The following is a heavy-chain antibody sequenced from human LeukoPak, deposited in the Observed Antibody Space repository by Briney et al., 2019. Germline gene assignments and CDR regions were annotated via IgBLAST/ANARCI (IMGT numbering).Heavy chain of an antibody. D-gene: IGHD2-8*01. CDR2: ISSSSSYI. Sequence: TGGSPRLSCAASGFTLSSYNMNWVRQAPGKGLEWVSSISSSSSYIYYADSVKGRFTISRDNAKNSLYVQKNSGRAEDTVVYYCARRCIAKRSGCAFDIWGQGTMVTVSS. CDR3: ARRCIAKRSGCAFDI. CDR1: GFTLSSYN. J-gene: IGHJ3*02. V-gene: IGHV3-21*01.